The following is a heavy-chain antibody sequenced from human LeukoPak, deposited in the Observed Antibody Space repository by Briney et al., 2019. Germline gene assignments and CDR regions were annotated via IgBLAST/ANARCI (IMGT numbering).Heavy chain of an antibody. CDR2: IYYSGST. CDR3: ARGRGGGGSSNNWLDP. V-gene: IGHV4-59*01. Sequence: TSETLSLTCTVSGASITTYYWSWIRQPPGKGLEWIGYIYYSGSTNYNPSPRSRLTISVDTSKNQFSLKLSSVTAADTAVYYCARGRGGGGSSNNWLDPWGQGSLVIVSS. CDR1: GASITTYY. J-gene: IGHJ5*02. D-gene: IGHD2-15*01.